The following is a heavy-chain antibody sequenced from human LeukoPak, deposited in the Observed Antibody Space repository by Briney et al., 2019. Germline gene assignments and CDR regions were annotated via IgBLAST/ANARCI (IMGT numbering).Heavy chain of an antibody. CDR1: GGSISSGSYY. CDR3: ARVEGIVGASDNWFDP. Sequence: SETLSLTCTVSGGSISSGSYYWSWIRQPAGKGLEWIGRIYTSGSTNYNPSLKSRVTISVDTSKNQFSLKLSSVPAADTAVYYCARVEGIVGASDNWFDPWGQGTLVTVSS. V-gene: IGHV4-61*02. CDR2: IYTSGST. D-gene: IGHD1-26*01. J-gene: IGHJ5*02.